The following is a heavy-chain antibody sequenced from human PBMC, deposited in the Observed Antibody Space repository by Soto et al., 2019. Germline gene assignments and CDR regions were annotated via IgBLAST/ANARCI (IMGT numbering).Heavy chain of an antibody. Sequence: GASVKVSCKASGGSFSRYAFAWLRQDSGQGLEWMGGLIPMCRTPNYAQKFQGRVSITADESTSTIYMELTSLSSEDTAVYYCARWAGEPNIGYCISTSSYTFDFRAQRTPVTVSS. D-gene: IGHD2-2*02. CDR2: LIPMCRTP. J-gene: IGHJ4*02. CDR3: ARWAGEPNIGYCISTSSYTFDF. V-gene: IGHV1-69*13. CDR1: GGSFSRYA.